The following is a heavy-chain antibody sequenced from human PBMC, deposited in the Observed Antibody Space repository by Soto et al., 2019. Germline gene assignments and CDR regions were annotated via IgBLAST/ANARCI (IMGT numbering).Heavy chain of an antibody. V-gene: IGHV4-30-4*01. CDR3: ASQKSSSPPYFDY. Sequence: SETLSLTCTVSGGSICSGDYYWSWIRQPPGKGLEWIGYIYYSGSTYYNPSLKSRVTISVDTSKNQFSLKLSSVTAADTAVYYCASQKSSSPPYFDYWGQGTLVTVSS. J-gene: IGHJ4*02. CDR1: GGSICSGDYY. CDR2: IYYSGST. D-gene: IGHD2-2*01.